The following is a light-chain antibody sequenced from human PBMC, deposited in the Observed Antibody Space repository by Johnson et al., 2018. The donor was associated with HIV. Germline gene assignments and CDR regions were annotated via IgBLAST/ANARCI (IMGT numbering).Light chain of an antibody. V-gene: IGLV1-51*01. Sequence: QSVLTQPPSVSAAPGQKVTISCSGSSSNIGNNYVSWYQQLPGTAPKLLIYDNNKRPSGIPDRFSGSKSGTSATLGITGLQTGDEADYYCATWDTSLGTGGVMGTGTKVTVL. CDR3: ATWDTSLGTGGV. J-gene: IGLJ1*01. CDR2: DNN. CDR1: SSNIGNNY.